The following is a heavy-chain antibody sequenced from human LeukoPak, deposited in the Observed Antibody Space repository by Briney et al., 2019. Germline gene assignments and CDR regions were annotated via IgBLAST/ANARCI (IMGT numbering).Heavy chain of an antibody. D-gene: IGHD3-22*01. CDR3: ARDGSPHTSGYYRFGGFDC. CDR1: GFTVSSSY. Sequence: GGSLRLSCAASGFTVSSSYMSWVRQAPGKGLEWVSLFHVGGYTLYADSVKGRFTISRDNSKNTLYLQMNSLRAEDTAVYYCARDGSPHTSGYYRFGGFDCWGQGTLVTVSS. V-gene: IGHV3-66*01. CDR2: FHVGGYT. J-gene: IGHJ4*02.